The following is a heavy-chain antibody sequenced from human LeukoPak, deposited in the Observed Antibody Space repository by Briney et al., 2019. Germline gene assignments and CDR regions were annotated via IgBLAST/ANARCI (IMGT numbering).Heavy chain of an antibody. CDR2: INPNSGGT. CDR3: ARAQRYYYDSSGYYQYYFDY. Sequence: ASVKVSCKASGYTFTGYYMHWVQQAPGQGLEWMGWINPNSGGTNYAQKFQGRVTMTRDTSISTAYMELSRLRSDDTAVYYCARAQRYYYDSSGYYQYYFDYWGQGTLVTVSS. J-gene: IGHJ4*02. D-gene: IGHD3-22*01. V-gene: IGHV1-2*02. CDR1: GYTFTGYY.